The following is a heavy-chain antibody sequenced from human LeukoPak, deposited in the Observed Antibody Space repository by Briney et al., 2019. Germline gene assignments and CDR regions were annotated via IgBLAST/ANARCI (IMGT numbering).Heavy chain of an antibody. V-gene: IGHV4-59*01. J-gene: IGHJ4*02. CDR3: ARTNEYSSSFDY. D-gene: IGHD6-6*01. Sequence: SETLSLTCTVSGGSISSYYWSWIRQPTGKGLEWIGYNYYSGSTNYNPSLKSRVTISVDTSKNQFSLKLSSVTAADTAVYYCARTNEYSSSFDYWGQGTLVTVSS. CDR2: NYYSGST. CDR1: GGSISSYY.